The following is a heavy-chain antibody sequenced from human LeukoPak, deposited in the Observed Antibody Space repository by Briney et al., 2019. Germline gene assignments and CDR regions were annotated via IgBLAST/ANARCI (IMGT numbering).Heavy chain of an antibody. D-gene: IGHD2-15*01. J-gene: IGHJ6*04. CDR1: GYTLTELS. CDR3: ATPCPYCSGGSCYRDYYGMDV. V-gene: IGHV1-24*01. Sequence: ASVKVSCKVSGYTLTELSMHWVRQAPGKGLEWMGGFDPEDGETIYAQKFQGRVTMTEDTSTDTAYMELSSLRSEDTAVYYCATPCPYCSGGSCYRDYYGMDVRGKGTTVTVSS. CDR2: FDPEDGET.